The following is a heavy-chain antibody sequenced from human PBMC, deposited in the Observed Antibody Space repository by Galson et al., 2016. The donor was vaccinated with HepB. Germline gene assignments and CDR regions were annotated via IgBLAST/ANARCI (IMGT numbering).Heavy chain of an antibody. CDR3: AAWLLSGSYFLGAFDI. CDR2: ISSSSSYI. CDR1: GFTFSSYS. D-gene: IGHD1-26*01. J-gene: IGHJ3*02. V-gene: IGHV3-21*01. Sequence: SLRLSCAASGFTFSSYSMNWVRQAPGKGLEWVSSISSSSSYICYADSVKGRFTISRDNAKNSLYLQMNSLRAEDTAVYYCAAWLLSGSYFLGAFDIWGQGTMVTVSS.